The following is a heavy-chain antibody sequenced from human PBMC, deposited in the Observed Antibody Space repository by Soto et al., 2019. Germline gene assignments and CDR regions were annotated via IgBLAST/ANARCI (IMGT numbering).Heavy chain of an antibody. V-gene: IGHV3-66*01. D-gene: IGHD2-15*01. CDR3: ARGYCSGGSCYSVWFDS. J-gene: IGHJ5*01. CDR2: IYSGGST. CDR1: GFTFSNYA. Sequence: PGGSLRLSCAASGFTFSNYAMNWVRQAPGKGLEWVSVIYSGGSTYYADSVKGRFTTSRDNSKNMLYLQMSSLRADDTAVYYCARGYCSGGSCYSVWFDSWGQGTLVTVSS.